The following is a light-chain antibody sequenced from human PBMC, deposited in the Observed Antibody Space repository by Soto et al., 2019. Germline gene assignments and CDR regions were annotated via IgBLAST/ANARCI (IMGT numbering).Light chain of an antibody. Sequence: DIQMTQSPSSLSASVGDRVTITCRASQSVSTYLNWYQQKSGTAPKLLIYGASTLQSGVPSRFSGSGSGTHFTLTISSLQPEDFATYYCQQSYDTPPLTFGGGTKVEI. CDR1: QSVSTY. J-gene: IGKJ4*01. CDR3: QQSYDTPPLT. V-gene: IGKV1-39*01. CDR2: GAS.